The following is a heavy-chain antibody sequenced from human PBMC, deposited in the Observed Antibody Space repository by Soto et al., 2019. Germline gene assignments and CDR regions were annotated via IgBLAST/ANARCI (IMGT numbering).Heavy chain of an antibody. CDR2: INPSGGST. CDR3: ARGIYWFDP. Sequence: ASVKVSCKASGYTFTSYYMHWVRQAPGQGLEWMGIINPSGGSTSYADSVKGRFTISRDNAKNSLYLQMNSLRAEDTAVYYCARGIYWFDPWGQGTLVTVSS. J-gene: IGHJ5*02. CDR1: GYTFTSYY. V-gene: IGHV1-46*04.